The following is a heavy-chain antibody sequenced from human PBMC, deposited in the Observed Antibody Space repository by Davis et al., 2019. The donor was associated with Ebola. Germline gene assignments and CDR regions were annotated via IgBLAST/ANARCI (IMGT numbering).Heavy chain of an antibody. CDR2: IYYSGST. Sequence: SETLSLTCTVSGGSISSYYWSWIRQPPGKGLEWIGYIYYSGSTNYNPSLKSRVTISVDTSKNQFSLKLSSVTAADTAVYYCARGPSVAGHDYWGQGTLVTVSS. D-gene: IGHD6-19*01. V-gene: IGHV4-59*12. CDR1: GGSISSYY. J-gene: IGHJ4*02. CDR3: ARGPSVAGHDY.